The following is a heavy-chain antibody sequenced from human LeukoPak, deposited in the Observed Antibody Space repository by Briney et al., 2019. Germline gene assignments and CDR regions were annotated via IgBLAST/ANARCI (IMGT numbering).Heavy chain of an antibody. CDR3: AREGSGWYEDYYYGMDV. V-gene: IGHV1-18*01. J-gene: IGHJ6*02. CDR2: ISAYNGNT. CDR1: GYTFTSYG. Sequence: ASVKVSCKASGYTFTSYGISWVRQAPGQGLEWMGWISAYNGNTNYAQKLQGRVTMTTDTSTSTAYMELRSLRSDDTAVYYCAREGSGWYEDYYYGMDVWGQGTTVTVSS. D-gene: IGHD6-19*01.